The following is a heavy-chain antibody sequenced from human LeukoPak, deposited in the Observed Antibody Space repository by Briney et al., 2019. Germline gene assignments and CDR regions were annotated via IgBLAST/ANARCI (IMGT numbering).Heavy chain of an antibody. CDR3: ARDYSNYDYYYYIDV. CDR1: GGSISNHY. J-gene: IGHJ6*03. V-gene: IGHV4-4*07. Sequence: SETLSLTCTVSGGSISNHYWSWIRQPAGKGLEWIGRIYTSGSTSYKPSLKSRVTISVDKSKNQFSLKLSSVTAAGTAVYYCARDYSNYDYYYYIDVWGKGTTVTVSS. D-gene: IGHD4-11*01. CDR2: IYTSGST.